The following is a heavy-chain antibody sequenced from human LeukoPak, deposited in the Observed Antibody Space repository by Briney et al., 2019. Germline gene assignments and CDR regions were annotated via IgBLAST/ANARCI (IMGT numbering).Heavy chain of an antibody. Sequence: SETLSLTCTVSSDSISSYYWSWIRQSPEKGLDWIGYFYYSGSINYNPALKSRVTISVDTSKNQFSLILTSVTAADTAVYYCARKQWVPYYFDYWGQGTLVTVSS. J-gene: IGHJ4*02. CDR3: ARKQWVPYYFDY. D-gene: IGHD6-19*01. CDR2: FYYSGSI. CDR1: SDSISSYY. V-gene: IGHV4-59*01.